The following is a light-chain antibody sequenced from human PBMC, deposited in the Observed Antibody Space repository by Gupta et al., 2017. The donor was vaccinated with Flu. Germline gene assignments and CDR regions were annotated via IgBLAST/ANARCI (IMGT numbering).Light chain of an antibody. CDR3: QVWDSSSYV. V-gene: IGLV3-9*01. J-gene: IGLJ1*01. Sequence: SYQLTQTLSVSVALGKTAMIACGGNNIGTKHVHWYQQKPGKATVLVIYRDINRPSGIPERFSGSNSGNTATLTITRAQAGDEADYFCQVWDSSSYVFGTGTKVTVL. CDR1: NIGTKH. CDR2: RDI.